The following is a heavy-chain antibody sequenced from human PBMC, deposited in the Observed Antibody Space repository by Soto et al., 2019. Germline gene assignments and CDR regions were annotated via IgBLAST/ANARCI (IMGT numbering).Heavy chain of an antibody. CDR3: GKVLVGATGHTDSDS. J-gene: IGHJ4*02. CDR2: IDYNGVT. CDR1: GGSFSSSNYY. V-gene: IGHV4-39*01. D-gene: IGHD2-15*01. Sequence: LSLTCTVSGGSFSSSNYYWGWIRQPPGRGLEWIGNIDYNGVTYSNPSLKSRVTISRDTSKNQFSLKLTSVTAADTALYYCGKVLVGATGHTDSDSWGPGTLVTVSS.